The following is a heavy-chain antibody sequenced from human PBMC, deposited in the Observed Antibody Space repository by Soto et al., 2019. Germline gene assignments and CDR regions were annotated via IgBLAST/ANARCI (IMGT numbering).Heavy chain of an antibody. CDR3: ARKDGSALYYFVY. CDR1: GYTFTSYW. D-gene: IGHD6-19*01. J-gene: IGHJ4*02. Sequence: PGESLKISCDGSGYTFTSYWIAWVRQMPGKGLEWMGIIYPGDSDTRYSPSFQGQVSISADKSISTAYLQWSSLKASDTAMYYCARKDGSALYYFVYWGQGILVTVSS. CDR2: IYPGDSDT. V-gene: IGHV5-51*01.